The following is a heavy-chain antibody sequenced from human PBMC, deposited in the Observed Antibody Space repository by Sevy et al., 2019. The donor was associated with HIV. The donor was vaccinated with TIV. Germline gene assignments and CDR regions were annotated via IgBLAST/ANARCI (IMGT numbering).Heavy chain of an antibody. J-gene: IGHJ6*02. CDR2: IWYDGSNK. D-gene: IGHD5-12*01. V-gene: IGHV3-33*06. CDR3: AKRYSGTMAPHYFYYGLDV. Sequence: GGSLRLSCAASGFNFSIYGMHWVRQAPGKGLEWVALIWYDGSNKYYVDSVKGRFTIFRDNSKNTVYLQMNSLRAEDTAVYYCAKRYSGTMAPHYFYYGLDVWGQGTTVTVSS. CDR1: GFNFSIYG.